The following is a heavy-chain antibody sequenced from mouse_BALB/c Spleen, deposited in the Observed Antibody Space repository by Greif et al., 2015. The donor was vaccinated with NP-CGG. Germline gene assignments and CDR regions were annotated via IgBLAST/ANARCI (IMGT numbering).Heavy chain of an antibody. J-gene: IGHJ1*01. CDR1: GYTFTSYW. CDR2: IYPGSGST. V-gene: IGHV1S22*01. CDR3: AITTVVGGYFDV. D-gene: IGHD1-1*01. Sequence: LQQSGSELVRPGASVKLSCKASGYTFTSYWMHWVKQRHGQGLEWIGNIYPGSGSTNYDEEFKSKGTLTVDTSSSTAYMHLSSLTSEDSAVYYCAITTVVGGYFDVWGAGTPVTVSS.